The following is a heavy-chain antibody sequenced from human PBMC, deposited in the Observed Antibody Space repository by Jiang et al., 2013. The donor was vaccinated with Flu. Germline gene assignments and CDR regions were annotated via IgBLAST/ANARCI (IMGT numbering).Heavy chain of an antibody. CDR3: ARGGYSYGYNVHNYMDV. D-gene: IGHD5-18*01. Sequence: KPSETLSLTCAVYGGSFSGYYWSWIRQPPGKGLEWIGEINHSGSTNYNPSLKSRVTISVDTSKNQFSLKLSSVTAADTAVYYCARGGYSYGYNVHNYMDVWGKGTTVTVSS. CDR2: INHSGST. V-gene: IGHV4-34*01. CDR1: GGSFSGYY. J-gene: IGHJ6*03.